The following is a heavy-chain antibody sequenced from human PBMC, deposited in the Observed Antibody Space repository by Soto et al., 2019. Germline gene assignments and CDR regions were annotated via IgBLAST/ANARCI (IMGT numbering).Heavy chain of an antibody. J-gene: IGHJ4*02. CDR2: ISGTGRST. Sequence: GGSLRLSCAASGFTFSTYAMNWVRQAPGKGPEWVSGISGTGRSTYYADSVKGRFTISRDNSKNTLYLQMNSLRAEDTAVYYCAKVEEYSYGLYWGQGTLVTVSS. CDR1: GFTFSTYA. D-gene: IGHD5-18*01. V-gene: IGHV3-23*01. CDR3: AKVEEYSYGLY.